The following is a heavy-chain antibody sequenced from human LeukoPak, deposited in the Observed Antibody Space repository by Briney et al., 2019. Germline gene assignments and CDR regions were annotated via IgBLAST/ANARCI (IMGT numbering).Heavy chain of an antibody. D-gene: IGHD3-9*01. CDR2: IYTSGST. J-gene: IGHJ5*02. CDR3: ARSPLEYDILTGYPLSLSWFDP. Sequence: PSETLSLTCTVSGGSISSYYWSWIRQPAGKGLEWIGRIYTSGSTNYNPSLKSRVTMSVDTSKNQFSLKLSSVTAADTAVYYCARSPLEYDILTGYPLSLSWFDPWGQGTLVTVSS. V-gene: IGHV4-4*07. CDR1: GGSISSYY.